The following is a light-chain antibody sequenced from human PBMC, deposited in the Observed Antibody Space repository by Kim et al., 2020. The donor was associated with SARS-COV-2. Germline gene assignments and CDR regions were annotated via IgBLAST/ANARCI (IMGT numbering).Light chain of an antibody. CDR1: KLGDKY. CDR2: QDN. J-gene: IGLJ2*01. CDR3: QAWVSSTLVA. Sequence: SYELTQPPSVSVSPGQTASITCSGDKLGDKYACWYQQKPGQSPVLVIYQDNKRPSGIPERFSGSNSGNTATLTISGTQAIDEADYYCQAWVSSTLVAFGGGTQLTVL. V-gene: IGLV3-1*01.